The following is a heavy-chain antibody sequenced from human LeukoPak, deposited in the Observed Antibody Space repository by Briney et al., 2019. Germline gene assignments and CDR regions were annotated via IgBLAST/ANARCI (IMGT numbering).Heavy chain of an antibody. D-gene: IGHD2-21*02. CDR3: ARSRRGDYYYYYYMDV. CDR2: IYHSGST. V-gene: IGHV4-38-2*02. Sequence: PSETLSLTCTVSGYSISSGYYWGWIRQPPGKGLEWIGSIYHSGSTYYNPSLKSRVTTSVDTSKNQFSLKLSSVTAADTAVYYCARSRRGDYYYYYYMDVWGKGTTVTVSS. J-gene: IGHJ6*03. CDR1: GYSISSGYY.